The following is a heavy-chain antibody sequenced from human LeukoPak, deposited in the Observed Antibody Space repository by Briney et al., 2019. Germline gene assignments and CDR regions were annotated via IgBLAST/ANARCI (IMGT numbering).Heavy chain of an antibody. CDR3: TTPGGSGQGYFDY. CDR1: GFAFANAW. J-gene: IGHJ4*02. CDR2: IKSKTDGGTI. Sequence: GGSLRLSCAASGFAFANAWMTWVRQAPGKGLEWLGRIKSKTDGGTIDYAAPVGGRLTISRDDSKNTLYLQMNSLKTEDTAVYYCTTPGGSGQGYFDYWGQGTLVTVTS. V-gene: IGHV3-15*01. D-gene: IGHD3-16*01.